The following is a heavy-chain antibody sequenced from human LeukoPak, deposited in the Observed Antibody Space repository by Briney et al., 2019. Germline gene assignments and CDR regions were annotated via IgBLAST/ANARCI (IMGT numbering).Heavy chain of an antibody. D-gene: IGHD3-3*01. Sequence: SETLSLTCAVYGGSFSGYYWSWIRQPPGKGLEWIGEINHSGSTNYNPSLKSRVTISVDTSKNQFSLKLSSVTAADTAVYHCAREGYDFWSGYYHSFWFDPWGQGTLVTVSS. CDR2: INHSGST. CDR3: AREGYDFWSGYYHSFWFDP. V-gene: IGHV4-34*01. J-gene: IGHJ5*02. CDR1: GGSFSGYY.